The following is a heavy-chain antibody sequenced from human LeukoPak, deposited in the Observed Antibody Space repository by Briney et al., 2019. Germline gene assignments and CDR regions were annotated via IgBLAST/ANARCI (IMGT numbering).Heavy chain of an antibody. Sequence: ASVKVSCKASGYTFTGYYMHWVRQAPGQGLEWMGWINPNSGGTNYAQKFQGRVTMTRDTSISTAYMELSRLRSDDTAVCYCARSPLFDWFYTSDYWGQGTLVTVSS. D-gene: IGHD3-9*01. J-gene: IGHJ4*02. V-gene: IGHV1-2*02. CDR3: ARSPLFDWFYTSDY. CDR2: INPNSGGT. CDR1: GYTFTGYY.